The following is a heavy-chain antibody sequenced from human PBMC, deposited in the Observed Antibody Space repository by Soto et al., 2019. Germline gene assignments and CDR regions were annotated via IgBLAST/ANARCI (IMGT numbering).Heavy chain of an antibody. J-gene: IGHJ4*03. CDR1: GGTLRSFINYP. D-gene: IGHD3-3*01. Sequence: AAVKVSCKASGGTLRSFINYPINWVRQAPGQGLEWMGGIVPNVGTVNYAQKFQGRVTVTADKSTGTAYMELSSLRSEDTALYYCARRDTSGFLRYFDNWGQGTLVTVSS. V-gene: IGHV1-69*06. CDR3: ARRDTSGFLRYFDN. CDR2: IVPNVGTV.